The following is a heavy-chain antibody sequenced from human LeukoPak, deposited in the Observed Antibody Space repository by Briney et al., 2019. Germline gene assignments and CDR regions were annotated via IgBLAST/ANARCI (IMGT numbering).Heavy chain of an antibody. Sequence: GGSLTLSCAASGFTFDDYAMHWVRQAPGKGLEWVSGISWNSGSIGYADSVKGRFTISRDNAKNSLYLQMNSLRAEDTAVYYCARDLAVRFLEWLWDAFDIWGQGTMVTVSS. CDR1: GFTFDDYA. D-gene: IGHD3-3*01. CDR3: ARDLAVRFLEWLWDAFDI. V-gene: IGHV3-9*01. J-gene: IGHJ3*02. CDR2: ISWNSGSI.